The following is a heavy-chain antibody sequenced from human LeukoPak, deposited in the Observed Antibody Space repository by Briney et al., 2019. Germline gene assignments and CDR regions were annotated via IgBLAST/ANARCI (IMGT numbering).Heavy chain of an antibody. CDR3: AKEGGVYSTPYYMDV. D-gene: IGHD1-26*01. CDR2: ISSSGSTI. J-gene: IGHJ6*03. CDR1: GVTFSDYY. V-gene: IGHV3-11*04. Sequence: GGSLRLSCAASGVTFSDYYMSWIRQAPGKGLEGGSHISSSGSTINYADSVRGRFTISRDNAKNSLYLQMNSLRAEDTAVYYCAKEGGVYSTPYYMDVWGKGTTVTVSS.